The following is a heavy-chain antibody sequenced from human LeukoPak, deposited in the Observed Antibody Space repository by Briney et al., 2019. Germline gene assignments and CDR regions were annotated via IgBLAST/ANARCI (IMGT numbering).Heavy chain of an antibody. CDR3: ARATYYYDSSGYLTYDY. Sequence: SETLSLTCTVSGGSISSYYWSWIRQPAGKGLEWIGRIYTSGSTNYNPSLKSRVTMSVDTSKNQFSLKLSSVTAADTAVYYCARATYYYDSSGYLTYDYWGQGTLVTVSS. CDR2: IYTSGST. CDR1: GGSISSYY. V-gene: IGHV4-4*07. J-gene: IGHJ4*02. D-gene: IGHD3-22*01.